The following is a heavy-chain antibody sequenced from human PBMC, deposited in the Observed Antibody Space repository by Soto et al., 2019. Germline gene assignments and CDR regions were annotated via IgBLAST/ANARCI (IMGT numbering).Heavy chain of an antibody. V-gene: IGHV1-3*01. CDR2: INAGHGNT. CDR1: GYTFSIYA. Sequence: QVQLVQSGAQVKKPGASVKLSCKASGYTFSIYALHWVRQVPGQRLEWMGWINAGHGNTKYSQKFQGRVIITRDTSASTAYMELSGLRGEDTAVYFCARDAVVGVTLGAIRLDSWGQGTLVTVSS. CDR3: ARDAVVGVTLGAIRLDS. J-gene: IGHJ4*02. D-gene: IGHD1-26*01.